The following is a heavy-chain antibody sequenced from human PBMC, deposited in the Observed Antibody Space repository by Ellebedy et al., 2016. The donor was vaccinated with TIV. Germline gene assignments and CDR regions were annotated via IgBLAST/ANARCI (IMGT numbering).Heavy chain of an antibody. D-gene: IGHD3-3*01. CDR3: ARGIDFWSASDADY. CDR2: IKQDGSEK. J-gene: IGHJ4*02. V-gene: IGHV3-7*01. Sequence: GGSLRLXXAASGFTFSSYWMSWVRQAPGKGLEWVANIKQDGSEKYYVDSVKGRFTISRDNAKNSLYLQMNSLRDEDTAVYYCARGIDFWSASDADYWGQGTLVTVSS. CDR1: GFTFSSYW.